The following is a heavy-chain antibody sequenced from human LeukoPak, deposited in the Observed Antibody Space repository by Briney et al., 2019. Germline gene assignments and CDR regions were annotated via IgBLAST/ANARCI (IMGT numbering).Heavy chain of an antibody. CDR3: AGGGYSSGWYSSPDY. D-gene: IGHD6-19*01. V-gene: IGHV3-74*01. J-gene: IGHJ4*02. Sequence: PGGSLRLSCAASGFTLGSYWMHWVRQAPGKGLVWVSRIKSDGDGSGTTYADSVKGRFTISRDNAKNSLYLQMNSLRGEDTAVYYCAGGGYSSGWYSSPDYWGQGTLVTVSS. CDR1: GFTLGSYW. CDR2: IKSDGDGSGT.